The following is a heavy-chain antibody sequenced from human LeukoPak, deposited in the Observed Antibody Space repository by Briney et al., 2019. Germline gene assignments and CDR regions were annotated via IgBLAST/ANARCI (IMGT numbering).Heavy chain of an antibody. J-gene: IGHJ4*02. CDR3: ARTPTKYCSGGSCYAEYYFDY. CDR1: GYTLTELS. V-gene: IGHV1-24*01. D-gene: IGHD2-15*01. Sequence: ASVKVSCKVSGYTLTELSMHWVRQAPGKGLEWMGGFDPEDGETIYAQKFQGRVTMTEDTSTDTAYMELSSLRSEDTAVYYCARTPTKYCSGGSCYAEYYFDYWGQGTLVTVSS. CDR2: FDPEDGET.